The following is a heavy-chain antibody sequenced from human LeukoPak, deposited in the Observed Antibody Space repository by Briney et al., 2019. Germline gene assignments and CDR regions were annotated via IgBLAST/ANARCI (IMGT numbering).Heavy chain of an antibody. Sequence: GGSLRLSCAASGFTFSSYSMKWVRQAPGKGLEGVSYISSSSSTIYYADSVKGRFTISRDNAKNSLHLQMNSLRVEDTAVYYCARGGSYYNEAFAIWGQGTVVTVSS. CDR3: ARGGSYYNEAFAI. CDR1: GFTFSSYS. J-gene: IGHJ3*02. V-gene: IGHV3-48*01. CDR2: ISSSSSTI. D-gene: IGHD1-26*01.